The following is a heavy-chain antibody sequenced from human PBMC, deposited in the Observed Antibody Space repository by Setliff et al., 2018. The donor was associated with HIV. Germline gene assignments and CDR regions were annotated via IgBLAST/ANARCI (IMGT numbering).Heavy chain of an antibody. CDR3: ARARRAGSGPKYFQH. Sequence: SETLSLTCAVYGGSFNGYYWSWIRQPPGKGLEWIGEINHSGGTNYNPSLKSRVTMSVDKSKNQFSLRLSSVTAADTAVYYCARARRAGSGPKYFQHWGQGTLVTVSS. D-gene: IGHD2-15*01. V-gene: IGHV4-34*01. CDR1: GGSFNGYY. CDR2: INHSGGT. J-gene: IGHJ1*01.